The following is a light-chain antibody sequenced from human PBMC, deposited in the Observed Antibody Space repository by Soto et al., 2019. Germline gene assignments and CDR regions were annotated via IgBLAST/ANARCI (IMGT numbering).Light chain of an antibody. J-gene: IGKJ1*01. CDR2: GAS. Sequence: EIELTQSPGTLSLSPGARATLSCRANQSISSSYLAWYQHKPGQAPRLLIYGASSRATGIPDRFSGSGSGTDFALTISGLEPEDFAVYCCQQYGSSPWTFGQGTKVEIK. V-gene: IGKV3-20*01. CDR1: QSISSSY. CDR3: QQYGSSPWT.